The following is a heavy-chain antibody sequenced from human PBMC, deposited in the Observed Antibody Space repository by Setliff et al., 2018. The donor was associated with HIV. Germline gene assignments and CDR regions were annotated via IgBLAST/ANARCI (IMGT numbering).Heavy chain of an antibody. Sequence: GESLKISCAASGFTFSSYEMSWVRHAPGKGLEWVSYISSGGGTIYYADSVKGRFTISRDNAKNSLYLQMNSLRAEDTAIYYCAREVTRYSQDYALDIWGQGTMVTVSS. V-gene: IGHV3-48*03. CDR2: ISSGGGTI. CDR3: AREVTRYSQDYALDI. J-gene: IGHJ3*02. D-gene: IGHD2-2*02. CDR1: GFTFSSYE.